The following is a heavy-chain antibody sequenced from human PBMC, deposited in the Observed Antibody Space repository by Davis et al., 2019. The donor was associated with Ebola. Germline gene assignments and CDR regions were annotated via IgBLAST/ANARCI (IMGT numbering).Heavy chain of an antibody. CDR1: GYSFTSYW. Sequence: KVSCKGSGYSFTSYWIAWVRRMHGKDLERMGIIYTGDSETRYSPSFQVQVTISADKSTTTAYLQWSSLKASDTAMYYCARLRSITRLTSFYYWGQGTLVTVSS. CDR3: ARLRSITRLTSFYY. CDR2: IYTGDSET. D-gene: IGHD3-10*01. J-gene: IGHJ4*02. V-gene: IGHV5-51*01.